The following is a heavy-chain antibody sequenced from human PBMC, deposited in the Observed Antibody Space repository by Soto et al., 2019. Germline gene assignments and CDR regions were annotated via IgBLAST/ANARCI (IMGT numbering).Heavy chain of an antibody. J-gene: IGHJ4*02. D-gene: IGHD6-19*01. CDR2: ISGSGGST. CDR1: GFTFSNYA. CDR3: AKVEYSGGWYGGYDC. Sequence: GGSLRLSCAASGFTFSNYAMSWVRQAPGKGLEWVSGISGSGGSTDYADSVKGRFTISRDNSKNTLYLQMNSLRADDTAVYYCAKVEYSGGWYGGYDCWGQGTLVTVSS. V-gene: IGHV3-23*01.